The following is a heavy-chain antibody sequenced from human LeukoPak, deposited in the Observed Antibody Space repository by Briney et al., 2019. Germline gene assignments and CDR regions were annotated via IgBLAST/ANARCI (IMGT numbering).Heavy chain of an antibody. CDR3: ARRNGEYRCSGGSCPFDY. V-gene: IGHV3-21*01. D-gene: IGHD2-15*01. CDR1: GFTFSSYS. CDR2: ISSSSSYI. Sequence: GGSLRLSCAASGFTFSSYSMNWVRQAPGKGLEWVSSISSSSSYIYCADSVKGRFTISRDNAKNSLYLQMNSLRAEDTAVYYRARRNGEYRCSGGSCPFDYWGQGTLVTVSS. J-gene: IGHJ4*02.